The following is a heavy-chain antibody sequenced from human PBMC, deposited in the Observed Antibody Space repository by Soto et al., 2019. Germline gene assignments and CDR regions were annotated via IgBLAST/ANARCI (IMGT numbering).Heavy chain of an antibody. J-gene: IGHJ6*02. CDR2: IWYDGSKE. V-gene: IGHV3-33*01. CDR3: ARDRSAGNYFYYGMDV. D-gene: IGHD1-1*01. CDR1: RLTFNRNG. Sequence: PGGSLRLSCAASRLTFNRNGMHWVRQAPGKGLEWVAVIWYDGSKEYYSDSVKGRFTISRDNSKNMLYLQMNSVRVEDTAVYFCARDRSAGNYFYYGMDVWGQGTTVTVSS.